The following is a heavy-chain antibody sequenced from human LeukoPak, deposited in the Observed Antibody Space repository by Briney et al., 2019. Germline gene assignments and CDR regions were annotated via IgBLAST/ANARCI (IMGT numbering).Heavy chain of an antibody. J-gene: IGHJ6*03. CDR3: ARAPGSAASIYYYYYMDV. D-gene: IGHD2-2*01. Sequence: SETLSLTCTVSGGSISSYYWSWIRQPPGKGLEWIGYIYYSGSTNYNPSLRSRVTISVDTSKNQFSLKLSSVTAADTAVHYCARAPGSAASIYYYYYMDVWGKGTTVTVSS. CDR1: GGSISSYY. V-gene: IGHV4-59*01. CDR2: IYYSGST.